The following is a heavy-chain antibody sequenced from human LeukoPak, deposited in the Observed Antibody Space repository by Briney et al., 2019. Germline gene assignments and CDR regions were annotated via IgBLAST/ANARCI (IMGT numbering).Heavy chain of an antibody. J-gene: IGHJ3*02. CDR3: ARGELDAFDI. D-gene: IGHD3-10*01. Sequence: SETLSLTCTVSGVSISSYYWSWIRQPPGKGLEWIGYIYYSGSTNYNPSLKSRVTISVDTSKNQFSLKLSSVTAADTAVYYCARGELDAFDIWGQGTMVTVSS. CDR2: IYYSGST. CDR1: GVSISSYY. V-gene: IGHV4-59*01.